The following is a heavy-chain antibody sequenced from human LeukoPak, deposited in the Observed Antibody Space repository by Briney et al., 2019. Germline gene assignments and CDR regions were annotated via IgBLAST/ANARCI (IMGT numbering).Heavy chain of an antibody. CDR3: ASRSGRNYYGMDV. J-gene: IGHJ6*02. V-gene: IGHV4-59*01. Sequence: SETLSLTCTVSGGSISSYYWNWIRQPPGEALEWLGYAYYSGSTNYNPSLKTRLTISVDTSKAQFSLTLSSVTAADTAIYYCASRSGRNYYGMDVWGQGTTVIVSS. CDR2: AYYSGST. CDR1: GGSISSYY. D-gene: IGHD3-10*01.